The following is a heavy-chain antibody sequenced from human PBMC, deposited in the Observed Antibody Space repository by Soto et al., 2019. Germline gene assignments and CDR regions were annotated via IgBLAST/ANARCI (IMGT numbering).Heavy chain of an antibody. CDR2: LIPIFGTA. CDR1: GGTFSNYP. J-gene: IGHJ4*02. D-gene: IGHD3-3*01. Sequence: SVKVSCKASGGTFSNYPISWVRQAPGQGLEWMGGLIPIFGTANYAQKFQGRVTITADESTSTAYMELRSLRSEDTAVYYCARESLGALYYDFWSGYSPFFDYWGQGTLVTVSS. V-gene: IGHV1-69*13. CDR3: ARESLGALYYDFWSGYSPFFDY.